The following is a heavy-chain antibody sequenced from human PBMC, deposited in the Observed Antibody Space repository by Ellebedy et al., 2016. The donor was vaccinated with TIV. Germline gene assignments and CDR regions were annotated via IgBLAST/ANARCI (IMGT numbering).Heavy chain of an antibody. CDR2: IFHDGNNK. J-gene: IGHJ4*02. Sequence: GESLKISXAASGSTFSNSPMHWVRQAPGKGLEWVAVIFHDGNNKYYADSVRGRFTISRDNSKNTLYLQMNSLRPDDTALYYCAHPPPVNYDYVWGSYREWGQGTLVTVSS. D-gene: IGHD3-16*01. CDR1: GSTFSNSP. CDR3: AHPPPVNYDYVWGSYRE. V-gene: IGHV3-30-3*01.